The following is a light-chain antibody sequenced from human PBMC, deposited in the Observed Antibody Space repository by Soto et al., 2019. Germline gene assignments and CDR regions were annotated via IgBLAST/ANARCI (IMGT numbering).Light chain of an antibody. CDR2: EVN. V-gene: IGLV2-14*01. Sequence: QSALTQPASVSGSPGQSITISCTGTSSDVGGYNYVSWYQQHPGKVPKLMIWEVNNRPSGVSNRFSGSKSGNTASLTISGLRAEDEADYYCSSYRGSNIFVVFGGGTKLTVL. CDR1: SSDVGGYNY. CDR3: SSYRGSNIFVV. J-gene: IGLJ2*01.